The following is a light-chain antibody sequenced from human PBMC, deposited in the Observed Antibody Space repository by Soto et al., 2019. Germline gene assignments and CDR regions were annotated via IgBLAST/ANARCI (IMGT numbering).Light chain of an antibody. Sequence: QSVLTQPPSVSAAPGQKVTISCCGSSSNIGTNYVSWYQQLPGTAPKLLLYDNNKRPSGIPDRFSGSKSGTSATLGITGLQTGDEADYYCGTWDDSLSVRVFGGGTKRTVL. J-gene: IGLJ3*02. CDR1: SSNIGTNY. V-gene: IGLV1-51*01. CDR3: GTWDDSLSVRV. CDR2: DNN.